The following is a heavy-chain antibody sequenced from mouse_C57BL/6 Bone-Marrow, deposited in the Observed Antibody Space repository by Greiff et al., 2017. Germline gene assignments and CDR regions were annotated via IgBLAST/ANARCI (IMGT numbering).Heavy chain of an antibody. D-gene: IGHD2-5*01. V-gene: IGHV1-55*01. CDR2: IYPGSGST. Sequence: QVQLQQPGAELVKPGASVKMSCKASGYTFTSYWITWVKQRPGQGLEWIGDIYPGSGSTNYNEKFKSKATLTVDTSSSTAYMQLSSLTSEDSAVYYCARWSNYFAWFAYWGQGTLVTVSA. CDR1: GYTFTSYW. J-gene: IGHJ3*01. CDR3: ARWSNYFAWFAY.